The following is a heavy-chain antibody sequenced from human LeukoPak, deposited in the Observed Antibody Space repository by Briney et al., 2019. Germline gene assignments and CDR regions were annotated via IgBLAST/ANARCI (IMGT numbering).Heavy chain of an antibody. V-gene: IGHV1-24*01. Sequence: ASVKVSCKVSGYTLTELSMHWVRQAPGKGLEWMGGFDPEDGETIYAQKLQGRVTMTTDTSTSTAYMELRSLRSDDTAVYYCARARWDTVTTRRYYFDYWGQGTLVTVSS. CDR2: FDPEDGET. CDR1: GYTLTELS. CDR3: ARARWDTVTTRRYYFDY. J-gene: IGHJ4*02. D-gene: IGHD4-17*01.